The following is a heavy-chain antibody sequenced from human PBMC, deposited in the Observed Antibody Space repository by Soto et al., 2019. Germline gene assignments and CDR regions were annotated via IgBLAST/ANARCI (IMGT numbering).Heavy chain of an antibody. Sequence: QVQLVQSGAEARKPGASVKVSCKTSGYTFTDYYINWVRQDPGQGLEWMGRIIPGGGDTKYAQKFQARVTMNTDTSVNTGHMELSRLTSDGTALYYCARPSPYSSSPNLWCWGQGTLVTVSS. CDR2: IIPGGGDT. V-gene: IGHV1-2*02. CDR1: GYTFTDYY. J-gene: IGHJ4*02. D-gene: IGHD6-6*01. CDR3: ARPSPYSSSPNLWC.